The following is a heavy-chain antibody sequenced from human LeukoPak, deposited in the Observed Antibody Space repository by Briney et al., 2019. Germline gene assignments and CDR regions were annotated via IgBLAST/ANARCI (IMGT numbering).Heavy chain of an antibody. CDR3: AKGQRDGYNPWDY. CDR1: GFTFSSYA. D-gene: IGHD5-24*01. CDR2: ISGSGGST. V-gene: IGHV3-23*01. J-gene: IGHJ4*02. Sequence: GGSLRLSCAASGFTFSSYAMSWVRQAPGKGLEWVSAISGSGGSTYYADSVKGRFTISRDNSKNTLYLQMNSLRAEDTAVYYRAKGQRDGYNPWDYWGQGTLVTVSS.